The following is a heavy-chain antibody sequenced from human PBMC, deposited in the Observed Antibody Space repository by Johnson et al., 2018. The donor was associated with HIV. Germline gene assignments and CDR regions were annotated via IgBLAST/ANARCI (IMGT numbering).Heavy chain of an antibody. D-gene: IGHD2-2*03. Sequence: VQLVESGGDLVQPGGSLRLSCAASGFTVSNNYVSWVRQAPGKGLEWVSVIYTSGDTYYADSVKGRFTISRDNSKNTLYLQMNSLRAEDTAVYYCARATGSWMDAFDIWGQGTMVTVSS. J-gene: IGHJ3*02. CDR2: IYTSGDT. V-gene: IGHV3-66*02. CDR1: GFTVSNNY. CDR3: ARATGSWMDAFDI.